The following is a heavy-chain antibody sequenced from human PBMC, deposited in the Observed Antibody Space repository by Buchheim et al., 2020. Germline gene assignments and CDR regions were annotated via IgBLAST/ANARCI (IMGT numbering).Heavy chain of an antibody. V-gene: IGHV3-30*18. CDR2: ISYDGSNK. CDR3: AKDLRGAEQPDY. J-gene: IGHJ4*02. D-gene: IGHD3-10*01. Sequence: QVQLVESGGGVVQPGRSLRLSCAASGFTFSSYGMHWVRQAPGKGLEWVAVISYDGSNKYYADSVKGRFTISRDNSKNTLYLQMNSLRAEDTAVYYCAKDLRGAEQPDYWGQGTL. CDR1: GFTFSSYG.